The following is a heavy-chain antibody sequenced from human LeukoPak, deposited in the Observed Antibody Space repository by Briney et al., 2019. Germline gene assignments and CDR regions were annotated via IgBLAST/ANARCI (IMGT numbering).Heavy chain of an antibody. CDR3: ARGARWFGELLYPPHLSMDV. CDR2: IYHSGTT. D-gene: IGHD3-10*01. CDR1: GVAISRGGYA. J-gene: IGHJ6*03. Sequence: SQTLSLTCAVSGVAISRGGYAWNWIRQPPGKGLEWIADIYHSGTTYYNPSLKSRATISVDTSKNQFSLKLSSVTAADTAVYYCARGARWFGELLYPPHLSMDVWGKGTTVTISS. V-gene: IGHV4-30-4*07.